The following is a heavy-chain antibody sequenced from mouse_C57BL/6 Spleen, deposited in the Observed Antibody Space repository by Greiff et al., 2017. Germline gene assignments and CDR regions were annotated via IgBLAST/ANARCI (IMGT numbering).Heavy chain of an antibody. CDR3: ARGDYGSEYYFDY. Sequence: QVQLQQSGAELVKPGASVKISCKASGYAFSSYWMNWVKQRPGKGLEWIGQIYPGDGDTNYNGKFKGKATLTADKSSSTAYMQLSSLTSEDSAVYFCARGDYGSEYYFDYWGQGTTLTVSS. CDR2: IYPGDGDT. D-gene: IGHD1-1*01. CDR1: GYAFSSYW. J-gene: IGHJ2*01. V-gene: IGHV1-80*01.